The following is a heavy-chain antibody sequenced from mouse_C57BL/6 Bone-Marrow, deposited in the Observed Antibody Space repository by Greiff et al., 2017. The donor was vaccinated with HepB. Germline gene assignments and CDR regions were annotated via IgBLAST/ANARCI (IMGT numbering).Heavy chain of an antibody. D-gene: IGHD1-1*01. CDR1: GYTFTSYW. Sequence: QVQLQQSGAELVKPGASVKLSCKASGYTFTSYWMQWVKQRPGQGLEWIGEIDPSDSYTNYHQQFKGQATLTVDTSSSTAYMQLSSLTSEDSAVYYCARGFYYDGSSYWGQGTLVTVAA. CDR2: IDPSDSYT. CDR3: ARGFYYDGSSY. J-gene: IGHJ3*01. V-gene: IGHV1-50*01.